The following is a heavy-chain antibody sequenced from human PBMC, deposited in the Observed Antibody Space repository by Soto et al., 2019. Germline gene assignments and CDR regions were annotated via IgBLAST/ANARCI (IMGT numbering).Heavy chain of an antibody. CDR2: IEYDGNTK. CDR1: GFTFSGYG. D-gene: IGHD2-15*01. CDR3: AREGGHCCSGTSCFPYDGLDV. J-gene: IGHJ6*02. Sequence: RILSCSVTGFTFSGYGIHCVRHAVAKGLEWVGLIEYDGNTKFYADSVMGLFTISRDNSKNVAVLHVNTLRAEDTAVYYRAREGGHCCSGTSCFPYDGLDVWGQETTQTVSS. V-gene: IGHV3-33*05.